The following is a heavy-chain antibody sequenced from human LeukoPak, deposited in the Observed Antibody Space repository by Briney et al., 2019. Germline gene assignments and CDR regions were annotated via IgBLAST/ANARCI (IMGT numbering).Heavy chain of an antibody. D-gene: IGHD2-21*02. CDR3: ARDQHIVVVTAFDY. CDR1: GYTFTSYG. CDR2: ISAYNGNT. Sequence: ASVKVSCKASGYTFTSYGISWVRQAPGQGHEWMGWISAYNGNTNYAQKLQGRVTMTTGTSTSTAYMELRSLRSDDTAVYYCARDQHIVVVTAFDYWGQGTLVTVSS. V-gene: IGHV1-18*01. J-gene: IGHJ4*02.